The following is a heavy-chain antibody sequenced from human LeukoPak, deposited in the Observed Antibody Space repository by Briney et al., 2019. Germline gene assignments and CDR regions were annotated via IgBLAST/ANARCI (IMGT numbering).Heavy chain of an antibody. D-gene: IGHD5-18*01. CDR3: ARDGGYSYGPVYYYYGMDV. V-gene: IGHV4-59*01. J-gene: IGHJ6*02. CDR1: GGSISSYY. CDR2: IYYSGST. Sequence: SETLSLTCTVSGGSISSYYWSWIRQPPGKGLEWIGYIYYSGSTNYNPSLKSRVTISVDTSKNQFSLKLSSVTAADTAVYYCARDGGYSYGPVYYYYGMDVWGQGTTVTVSS.